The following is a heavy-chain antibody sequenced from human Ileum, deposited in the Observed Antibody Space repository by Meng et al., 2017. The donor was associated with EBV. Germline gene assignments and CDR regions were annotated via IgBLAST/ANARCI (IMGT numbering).Heavy chain of an antibody. V-gene: IGHV1-8*01. D-gene: IGHD5-24*01. CDR3: VRTLERGDY. CDR2: MNPKTGTA. Sequence: VWVVEAGAEVKKPGAPVKFSCKAYGYTFTNYDISGVRQATGQGLEWMGWMNPKTGTAHYAQKFQGRVSMTRDTSITTAYIELSSLTSEDTAVYYCVRTLERGDYWGQGTLVTVSS. J-gene: IGHJ4*02. CDR1: GYTFTNYD.